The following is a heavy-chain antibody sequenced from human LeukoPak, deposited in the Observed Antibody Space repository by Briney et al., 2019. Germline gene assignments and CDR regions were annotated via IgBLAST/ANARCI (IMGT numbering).Heavy chain of an antibody. V-gene: IGHV4-39*01. J-gene: IGHJ4*02. CDR3: ADYDSSGYYYV. CDR1: GGSISSSSYF. Sequence: SETLSLTCTVSGGSISSSSYFWARIRPPPGKGLEWIGSSYYSGSTYYNPSLKRRVTISVDTSKNQFSLKLSSVTAADTALYYCADYDSSGYYYVWGQGTLVTVSS. D-gene: IGHD3-22*01. CDR2: SYYSGST.